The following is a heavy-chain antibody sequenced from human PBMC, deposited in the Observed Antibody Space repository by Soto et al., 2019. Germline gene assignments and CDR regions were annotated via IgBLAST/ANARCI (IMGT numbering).Heavy chain of an antibody. CDR1: GFTFSSYW. CDR3: ARDRGDFWSGYFGWFDP. D-gene: IGHD3-3*01. CDR2: IKQGGSEK. Sequence: GGSLRLSCAASGFTFSSYWMSWVRQAPGKGLEWVANIKQGGSEKYYVDSVKGRFTISRDNAKNSLYLQMNSLRAEDTAVYYCARDRGDFWSGYFGWFDPWGQGTLVTVPS. V-gene: IGHV3-7*01. J-gene: IGHJ5*02.